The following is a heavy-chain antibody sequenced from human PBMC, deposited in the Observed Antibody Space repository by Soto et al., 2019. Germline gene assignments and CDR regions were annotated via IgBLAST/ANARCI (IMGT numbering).Heavy chain of an antibody. J-gene: IGHJ6*02. V-gene: IGHV1-69*06. CDR1: GGTFSSYA. D-gene: IGHD5-12*01. Sequence: QVQLVQSGAEVKKPGSSVKVSCKASGGTFSSYAISWVRQAPGQGLEWMGGIIPIFGTANYAQKFQGRVTITADKSTSTAYMERSSLRSEDTAVYYCARDPHGGYEPHNSYYYYGMDVWGQGTTVTVSS. CDR3: ARDPHGGYEPHNSYYYYGMDV. CDR2: IIPIFGTA.